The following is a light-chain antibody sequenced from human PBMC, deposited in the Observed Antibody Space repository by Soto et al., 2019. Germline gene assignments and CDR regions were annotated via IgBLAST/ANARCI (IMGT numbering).Light chain of an antibody. CDR2: GAS. CDR1: QTINSNY. V-gene: IGKV3-20*01. CDR3: QQYGNSPA. Sequence: EIVLTQSPGTLSLSPGERATLSCRASQTINSNYLAWYQQKPGQAPRLLIYGASNRATGISGRFTGSGSGTDFTLTINRLEPGESAVYYCQQYGNSPAFGQGARVEIK. J-gene: IGKJ1*01.